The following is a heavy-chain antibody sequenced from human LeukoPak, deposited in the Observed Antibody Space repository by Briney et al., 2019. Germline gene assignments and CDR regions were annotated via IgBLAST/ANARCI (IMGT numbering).Heavy chain of an antibody. Sequence: ASVKVSCKASGYTFTNYGITWVRRATGQGLEWMGLMNPNNGNTGYAQKFQGRVTMTRNTSINTAYMELSSLRSEDTAVYYCARGGSGWYAIDYWGQGTLVTVSS. CDR2: MNPNNGNT. V-gene: IGHV1-8*02. CDR1: GYTFTNYG. CDR3: ARGGSGWYAIDY. D-gene: IGHD6-19*01. J-gene: IGHJ4*02.